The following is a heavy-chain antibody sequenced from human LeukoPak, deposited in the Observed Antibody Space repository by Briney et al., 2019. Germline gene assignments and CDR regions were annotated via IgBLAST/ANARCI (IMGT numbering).Heavy chain of an antibody. CDR2: INWNGGST. CDR3: ARGSGSRYKGMADY. CDR1: GFTFSVYS. D-gene: IGHD1-26*01. V-gene: IGHV3-20*01. J-gene: IGHJ4*02. Sequence: PGGSLRLSCTASGFTFSVYSMSWVRQAPGKGLEWVSGINWNGGSTGYADSVKGRFTISGDNAKNSLYLQMNSLRAEDTALYHCARGSGSRYKGMADYWGQGTLVTVSS.